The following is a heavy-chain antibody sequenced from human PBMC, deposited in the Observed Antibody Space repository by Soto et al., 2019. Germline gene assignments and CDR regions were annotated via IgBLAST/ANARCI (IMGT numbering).Heavy chain of an antibody. CDR1: GGSVSSDGYY. D-gene: IGHD2-2*01. J-gene: IGHJ4*02. CDR3: ARDREYCSSTRCYWNFDY. CDR2: ISYSGNT. Sequence: SDTLSLTCAVSGGSVSSDGYYWSWIRQPPGKGLEWIGYISYSGNTNYNPSLNSRVTISVDTSRNQFSLKLSSVTAADTAMYYCARDREYCSSTRCYWNFDYWGQGSLVTVSS. V-gene: IGHV4-61*08.